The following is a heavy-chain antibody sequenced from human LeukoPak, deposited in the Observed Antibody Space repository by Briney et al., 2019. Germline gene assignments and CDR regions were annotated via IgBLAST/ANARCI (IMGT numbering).Heavy chain of an antibody. V-gene: IGHV5-51*01. D-gene: IGHD1-26*01. CDR2: VYPGDSDT. J-gene: IGHJ2*01. CDR3: ARRGPRSGSSGYRYFDL. Sequence: GESLEISCKGSGYNFPTYWIGWVRQMPGEGLEWMGIVYPGDSDTRYSPSFEGQVTISVDTSINTAYLQWSGLKASDSAIYYCARRGPRSGSSGYRYFDLWGRGTLVTVSS. CDR1: GYNFPTYW.